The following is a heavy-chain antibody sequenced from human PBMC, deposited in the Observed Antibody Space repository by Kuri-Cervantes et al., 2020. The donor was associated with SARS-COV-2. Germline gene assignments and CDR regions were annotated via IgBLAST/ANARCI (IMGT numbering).Heavy chain of an antibody. J-gene: IGHJ4*02. CDR3: AKAPRPHWDGGNSGDY. CDR1: EFTFISYA. Sequence: GESLKFSCAASEFTFISYAMSWVRQAPGKGLGWVSAISGIGVSTYYADSVKGRFTITRDNSKKTLYLQMNSLRAEDTAVYYCAKAPRPHWDGGNSGDYWGQGTLVTVSS. CDR2: ISGIGVST. V-gene: IGHV3-23*01. D-gene: IGHD4-23*01.